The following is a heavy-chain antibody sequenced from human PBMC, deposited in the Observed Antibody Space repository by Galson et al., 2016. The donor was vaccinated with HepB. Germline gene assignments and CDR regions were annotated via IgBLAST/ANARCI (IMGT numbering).Heavy chain of an antibody. J-gene: IGHJ4*02. V-gene: IGHV1-18*01. CDR1: GYTFTRYA. CDR3: ARALEEQQLVRAAGY. Sequence: SVKVSCKASGYTFTRYAISWVRQAPRQGLEWMGWISAYNGNTNYAQKLQGRVTMTTDTSTSTAYMELRSLRSDDTAVYYCARALEEQQLVRAAGYWGQGTLVTVSS. CDR2: ISAYNGNT. D-gene: IGHD6-13*01.